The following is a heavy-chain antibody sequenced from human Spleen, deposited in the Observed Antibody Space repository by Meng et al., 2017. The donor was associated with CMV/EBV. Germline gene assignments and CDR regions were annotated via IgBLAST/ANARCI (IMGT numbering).Heavy chain of an antibody. CDR2: ISSSSSYI. CDR1: GFSFSSYS. V-gene: IGHV3-21*01. CDR3: ARDLVVATNNWFDP. D-gene: IGHD5-12*01. Sequence: RVGPGEGLVKLGGSLDPSLAASGFSFSSYSMNWVRQAPGKGLEWVSSISSSSSYIYYADSVKGRFTISRGNAKNSLYLQMNSLRAEDTAVYYCARDLVVATNNWFDPWGQGTLVTVSS. J-gene: IGHJ5*02.